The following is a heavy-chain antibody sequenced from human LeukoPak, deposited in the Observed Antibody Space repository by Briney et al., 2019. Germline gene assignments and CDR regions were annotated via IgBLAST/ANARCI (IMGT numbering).Heavy chain of an antibody. J-gene: IGHJ6*02. CDR2: INHSGST. Sequence: PSETLSLTCAVYGGSFSGYYWSWIRQPPGKGLEWIGEINHSGSTNYNPSLKSRVTISVDTSKNQFSLKLSSVTAADTAVYYCARVIAAGDPRRGSGWAYYYYYYGMDVWGQGTTVTVSS. CDR1: GGSFSGYY. D-gene: IGHD6-19*01. CDR3: ARVIAAGDPRRGSGWAYYYYYYGMDV. V-gene: IGHV4-34*01.